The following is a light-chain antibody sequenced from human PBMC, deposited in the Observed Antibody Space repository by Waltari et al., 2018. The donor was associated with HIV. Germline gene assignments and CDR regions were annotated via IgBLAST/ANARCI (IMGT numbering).Light chain of an antibody. CDR2: STT. CDR3: RLYYGSAQPHVV. J-gene: IGLJ2*01. Sequence: VVTQEPSLPVSPGGTVTLTCASSTGAVTSGSYPNWFQQKPGQPPTDLIYSTTKKHPWTPARCSGSLHGGKAALTLSGEQHEDEAEYYCRLYYGSAQPHVVFGGGTKLTVL. V-gene: IGLV7-43*01. CDR1: TGAVTSGSY.